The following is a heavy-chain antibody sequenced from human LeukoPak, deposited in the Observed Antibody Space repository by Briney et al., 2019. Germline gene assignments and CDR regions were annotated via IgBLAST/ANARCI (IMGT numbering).Heavy chain of an antibody. V-gene: IGHV4-59*01. CDR2: IYYSGST. Sequence: PSETLSLTCTVSGGSLSSYYLSWIRQPPGQGLEWIGYIYYSGSTNYNPSLKSRVTISVDTSKNQFSLKLSSVTAADTAVYYCARVGDYNWNYFDYWGQGTLVTVSS. CDR1: GGSLSSYY. D-gene: IGHD1-20*01. CDR3: ARVGDYNWNYFDY. J-gene: IGHJ4*02.